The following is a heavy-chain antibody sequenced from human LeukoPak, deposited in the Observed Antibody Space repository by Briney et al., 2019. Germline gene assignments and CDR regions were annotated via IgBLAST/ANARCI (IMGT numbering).Heavy chain of an antibody. CDR1: GGSISSSDYY. CDR3: ARAGSGWNGRTFDH. CDR2: IFYSGTT. Sequence: PSETLSLTCTVSGGSISSSDYYWSWIRQPPGKGLEWIGYIFYSGTTYYNPSLKSRVIISVDTSKNQFSLKVTSVTAADTAVYYCARAGSGWNGRTFDHWGQGTLVTVPS. V-gene: IGHV4-30-4*01. D-gene: IGHD6-19*01. J-gene: IGHJ4*02.